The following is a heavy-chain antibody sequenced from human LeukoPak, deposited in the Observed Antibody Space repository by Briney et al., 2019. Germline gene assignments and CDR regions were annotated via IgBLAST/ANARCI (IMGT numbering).Heavy chain of an antibody. CDR2: IYPGDSNT. Sequence: GESLKISCKGSGYSFTNYWIAWVRQMPGKGLEWMGIIYPGDSNTRYSPSFQGQVTISADKSISTAYLQWSSLKASDTAVYYCARRDGSGWYGMDVWGQGTTVTVSS. D-gene: IGHD6-19*01. V-gene: IGHV5-51*01. CDR1: GYSFTNYW. CDR3: ARRDGSGWYGMDV. J-gene: IGHJ6*02.